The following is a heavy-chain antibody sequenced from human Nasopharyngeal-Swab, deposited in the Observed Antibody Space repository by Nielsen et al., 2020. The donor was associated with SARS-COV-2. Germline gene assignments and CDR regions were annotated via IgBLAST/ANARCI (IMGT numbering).Heavy chain of an antibody. V-gene: IGHV3-30*02. CDR1: GFTFSSYG. CDR3: AKDRVIYGSGYYYMDV. J-gene: IGHJ6*03. D-gene: IGHD3-10*01. CDR2: IRYDGSNK. Sequence: GGSLRLSCAASGFTFSSYGMHWVRQASGKGLEWVAFIRYDGSNKYYADSVKGRFTISRDNSKNTLYLQMNSLRAEDTAVYYCAKDRVIYGSGYYYMDVWGKGTTVTVSS.